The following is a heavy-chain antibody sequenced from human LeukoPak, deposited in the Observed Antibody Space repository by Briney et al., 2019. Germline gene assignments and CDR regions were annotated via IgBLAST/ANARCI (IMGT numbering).Heavy chain of an antibody. CDR3: ASFYCSGGSCYQYYSYYYMDV. CDR1: GGSISSYY. V-gene: IGHV4-4*08. CDR2: IYFSGST. Sequence: PSETLSLTCTVSGGSISSYYWSWIRQPPGKGLEWIGYIYFSGSTNYNPSLKSRVTISVDTSKNQFSLKLNSVTAADTAVYCCASFYCSGGSCYQYYSYYYMDVWGKGTTVTISS. D-gene: IGHD2-15*01. J-gene: IGHJ6*03.